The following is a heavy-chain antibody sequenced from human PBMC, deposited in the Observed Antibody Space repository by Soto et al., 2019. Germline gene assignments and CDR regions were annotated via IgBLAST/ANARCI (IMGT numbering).Heavy chain of an antibody. V-gene: IGHV4-34*01. CDR2: SNPCGST. D-gene: IGHD5-18*01. CDR1: GGAFRGFY. CDR3: ARNRMYSYGYRDSSSWTEQTYYYYYGMDV. J-gene: IGHJ6*02. Sequence: PTESLTHTYAVYGGAFRGFYWRCIRSTPRQALEWIEESNPCGSTNYNPSHKSRVTISVDTSKNQFSLKPSSVTAADTAVYYCARNRMYSYGYRDSSSWTEQTYYYYYGMDVWGQGTTVT.